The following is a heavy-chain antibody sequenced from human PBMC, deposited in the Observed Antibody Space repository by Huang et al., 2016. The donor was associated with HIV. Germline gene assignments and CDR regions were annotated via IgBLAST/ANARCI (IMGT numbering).Heavy chain of an antibody. CDR1: GFAFSSHA. J-gene: IGHJ6*02. CDR3: AKDQSLDV. Sequence: EVQLLESGGGLTQHGGSLRLSCAASGFAFSSHAMSWVRQAPGKGLEWVSVISGSGGSTNYADSVKGRFTISRDNSKNTLHLQMNSLRVEDTAIYYCAKDQSLDVWGQGTTVTVSS. CDR2: ISGSGGST. V-gene: IGHV3-23*01.